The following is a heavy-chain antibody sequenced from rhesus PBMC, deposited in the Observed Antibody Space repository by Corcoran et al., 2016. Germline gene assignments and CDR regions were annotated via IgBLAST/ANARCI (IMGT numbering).Heavy chain of an antibody. V-gene: IGHV4S10*01. J-gene: IGHJ4*01. Sequence: QVQLQESGPGVVKPSETLSLTCAVSGGSISDRYRWSWNRQPPGKGLEWIGYIYGSSTSTTYTPSLKSRVTISKDTSKNQFSLKLSSVTAADTAVYYCASSGSIWTGYRYWGQGVLVTVSS. CDR3: ASSGSIWTGYRY. D-gene: IGHD3-3*01. CDR1: GGSISDRYR. CDR2: IYGSSTST.